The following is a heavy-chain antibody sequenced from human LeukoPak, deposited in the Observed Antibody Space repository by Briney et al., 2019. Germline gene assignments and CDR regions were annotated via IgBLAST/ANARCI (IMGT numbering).Heavy chain of an antibody. V-gene: IGHV3-23*01. D-gene: IGHD3-22*01. CDR2: ISGSGSSA. CDR3: AKCYDSTPAHWFDP. Sequence: QTGGSLRLSCAASGFTLRSYAMRGLRGAPGKAREGVSAISGSGSSAYDAASVSGCFTISRDNSKNPLYLQMNSLSAEDTAVYYCAKCYDSTPAHWFDPWGQGTLVTVSS. J-gene: IGHJ5*02. CDR1: GFTLRSYA.